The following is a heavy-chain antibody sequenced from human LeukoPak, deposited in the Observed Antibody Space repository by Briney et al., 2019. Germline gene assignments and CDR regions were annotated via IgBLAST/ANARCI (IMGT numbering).Heavy chain of an antibody. CDR3: ARDSDSSGYYMFDWYFDL. V-gene: IGHV1-69*01. CDR2: IIPIFGTA. J-gene: IGHJ2*01. D-gene: IGHD3-22*01. CDR1: GGTFSSYA. Sequence: SVKVSCKASGGTFSSYAISWVRQAPGQGLEWMGGIIPIFGTANYAQKFQGRVTITADESTSTAYMELSSLRSEDTAVYYCARDSDSSGYYMFDWYFDLWGRGTLVTVSS.